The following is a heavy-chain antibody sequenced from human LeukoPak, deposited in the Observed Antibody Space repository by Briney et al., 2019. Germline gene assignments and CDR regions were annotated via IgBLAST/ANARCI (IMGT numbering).Heavy chain of an antibody. J-gene: IGHJ4*02. D-gene: IGHD2-2*02. Sequence: PGGSLRLSCAASGFTFSDYYMSWIRQAPGKRLEWVSYISSSGSTIYYADSVKGRFTISRDNAKNSLYLQMNSLRAEDTAVYYCARGDIVVVPAAIDGFDYWGQGTLVTVSS. V-gene: IGHV3-11*01. CDR1: GFTFSDYY. CDR3: ARGDIVVVPAAIDGFDY. CDR2: ISSSGSTI.